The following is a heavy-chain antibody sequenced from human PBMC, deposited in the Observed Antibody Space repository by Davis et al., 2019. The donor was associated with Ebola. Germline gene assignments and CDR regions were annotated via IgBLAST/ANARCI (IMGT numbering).Heavy chain of an antibody. CDR1: GGSFSGYY. CDR3: ARGKYYYGMDV. V-gene: IGHV4-34*01. J-gene: IGHJ6*02. CDR2: INNSGTT. Sequence: SETLSLTCEVSGGSFSGYYWSWIRQAPGKGLEWIGEINNSGTTNYNPSLMSRVTISVDTSKNQFSLKLSSVTAADTAVYYCARGKYYYGMDVWGQGTTVTVSS.